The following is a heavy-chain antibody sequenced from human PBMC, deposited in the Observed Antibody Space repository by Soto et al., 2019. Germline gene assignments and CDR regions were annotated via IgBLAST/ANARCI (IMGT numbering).Heavy chain of an antibody. CDR1: GYTFTSYY. V-gene: IGHV1-46*01. CDR2: INPSGGST. Sequence: ASVKVSCKASGYTFTSYYMHWVRRAPGQGLEWMGIINPSGGSTSYAQKFQGRVTMTRDTSTSTVYMELSSLRSEDTAVYYCARDSNSRLLWFGELYYYGMDVWGQGTTVTVSS. D-gene: IGHD3-10*01. CDR3: ARDSNSRLLWFGELYYYGMDV. J-gene: IGHJ6*02.